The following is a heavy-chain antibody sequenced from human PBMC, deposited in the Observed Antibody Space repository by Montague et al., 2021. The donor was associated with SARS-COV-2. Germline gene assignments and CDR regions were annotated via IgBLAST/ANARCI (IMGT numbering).Heavy chain of an antibody. CDR3: ARVGRQELVRLSGMDV. Sequence: SETLSLTCTVSGGSISSRSYYWGWIRQPPGKGLEGIGSIYYSGSTYYNPSLKSRVTISVDTSKNQFSLKLSSVTAADTAVYYCARVGRQELVRLSGMDVWGQGTTVTVSS. D-gene: IGHD6-13*01. CDR1: GGSISSRSYY. J-gene: IGHJ6*02. V-gene: IGHV4-39*07. CDR2: IYYSGST.